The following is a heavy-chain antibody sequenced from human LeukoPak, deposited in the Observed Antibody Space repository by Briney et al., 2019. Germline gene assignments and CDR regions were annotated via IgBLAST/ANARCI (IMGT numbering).Heavy chain of an antibody. CDR1: GGTFSSYA. J-gene: IGHJ3*02. V-gene: IGHV1-69*13. CDR2: IIPIFGTA. Sequence: SVKVSCKASGGTFSSYAISWVRQAPGQGLEWMGGIIPIFGTANYAQKFQGRITITADESTSTAYMELSSLRSEDTAVYYCARTLPPRRYYDYVWGSYRYAVQDAFDIWGQGTMVTVSS. D-gene: IGHD3-16*02. CDR3: ARTLPPRRYYDYVWGSYRYAVQDAFDI.